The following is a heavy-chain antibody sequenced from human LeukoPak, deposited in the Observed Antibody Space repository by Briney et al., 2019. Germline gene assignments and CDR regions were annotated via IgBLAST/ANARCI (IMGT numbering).Heavy chain of an antibody. Sequence: GGSLRLSCAASGFTFSSYAMSWVRQAPGKGLEWGSAISGSGGSTNYADSVKGRFTISRDNSKNTPYLQMNSLRAEDTAVYYCAKVDLGYGSGNSDYWGQGTLVTVSS. V-gene: IGHV3-23*01. CDR2: ISGSGGST. CDR1: GFTFSSYA. J-gene: IGHJ4*02. D-gene: IGHD3-10*01. CDR3: AKVDLGYGSGNSDY.